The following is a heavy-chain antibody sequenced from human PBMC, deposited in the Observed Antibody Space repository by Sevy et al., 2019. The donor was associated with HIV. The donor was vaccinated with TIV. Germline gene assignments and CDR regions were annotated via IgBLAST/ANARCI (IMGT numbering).Heavy chain of an antibody. CDR3: VKDPLISLGADLFDY. J-gene: IGHJ4*02. V-gene: IGHV3-30*02. Sequence: GSLRLACATSGFTFNSHGMHWVRQAPGKGLEWVSFIQYDGGNKNYADSVKGRFTISRDNSKNTLYLQLSSLRTEDTALYYCVKDPLISLGADLFDYWGQGTLVTVSS. D-gene: IGHD7-27*01. CDR1: GFTFNSHG. CDR2: IQYDGGNK.